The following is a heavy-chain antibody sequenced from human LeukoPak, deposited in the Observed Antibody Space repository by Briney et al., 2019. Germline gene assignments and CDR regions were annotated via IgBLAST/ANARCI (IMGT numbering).Heavy chain of an antibody. J-gene: IGHJ4*02. CDR3: AKVGFSEMEWLLYSDH. V-gene: IGHV3-64*01. CDR1: GFSFSSYA. D-gene: IGHD3-3*01. CDR2: VSHNGGTT. Sequence: GGSLRLSCAASGFSFSSYAMHWVRQAPGKGLEYVSGVSHNGGTTYYTNSAKGRFTISRDNSKNTLYLQMNSLRAEDTAVYYCAKVGFSEMEWLLYSDHWGQGTLVTVSS.